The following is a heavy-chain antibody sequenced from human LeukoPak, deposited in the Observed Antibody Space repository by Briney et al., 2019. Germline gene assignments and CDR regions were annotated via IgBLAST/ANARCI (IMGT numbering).Heavy chain of an antibody. Sequence: NPGGSLRLSCATSGFTFGDAWMSWVRQAPRKGLECVGRIKSKSSGETTDYPAPVRGRFTISRDDSRNMLYLQMTSLNIEDTAVYYCVADVPSPLAQIDYWGQGTLVTVSS. CDR1: GFTFGDAW. CDR2: IKSKSSGETT. J-gene: IGHJ4*02. V-gene: IGHV3-15*05. CDR3: VADVPSPLAQIDY.